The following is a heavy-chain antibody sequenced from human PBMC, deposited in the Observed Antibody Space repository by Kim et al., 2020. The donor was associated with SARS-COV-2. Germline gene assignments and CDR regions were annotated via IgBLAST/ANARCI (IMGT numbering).Heavy chain of an antibody. CDR1: GGSISSYY. CDR3: ARGRAARDRYYYYYYMDV. D-gene: IGHD6-6*01. V-gene: IGHV4-59*01. J-gene: IGHJ6*03. Sequence: SETLSLTCTVSGGSISSYYWSWIRQPPGKGLEWIGYIYYSGSTNYNPSLKSRVTISVDTSKNQFSLKLSSVTAADTAVYYCARGRAARDRYYYYYYMDVWGKGTTVTVSS. CDR2: IYYSGST.